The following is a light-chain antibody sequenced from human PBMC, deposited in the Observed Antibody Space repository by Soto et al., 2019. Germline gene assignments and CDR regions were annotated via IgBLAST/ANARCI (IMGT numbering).Light chain of an antibody. Sequence: IVLKQSPATLSLSTGERATLSCRASQSVSSYLAWYQQKPGQAPRLLIYDASNRATGIPARFSGSGSGTDFTLTISSLEPEDFAVYYCQQRSNWPPWTFGQGTKVDIK. CDR1: QSVSSY. V-gene: IGKV3-11*01. CDR2: DAS. CDR3: QQRSNWPPWT. J-gene: IGKJ1*01.